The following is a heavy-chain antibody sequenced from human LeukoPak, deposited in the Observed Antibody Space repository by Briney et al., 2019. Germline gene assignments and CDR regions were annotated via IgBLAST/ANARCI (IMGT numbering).Heavy chain of an antibody. CDR3: ARAYSGSYDY. V-gene: IGHV4-39*07. CDR2: IYYSGST. CDR1: GGSISSSSYY. D-gene: IGHD1-26*01. Sequence: SETLSLTCTVSGGSISSSSYYWGWIRQPPGKGLEWIGSIYYSGSTYYNPSLKSRVTISVDTSKNQFSLKLSSVTAADTAVYYCARAYSGSYDYWGQGTLVTVSS. J-gene: IGHJ4*02.